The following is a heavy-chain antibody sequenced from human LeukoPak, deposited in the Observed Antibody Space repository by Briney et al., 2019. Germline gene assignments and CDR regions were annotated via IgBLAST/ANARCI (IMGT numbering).Heavy chain of an antibody. D-gene: IGHD2-2*01. CDR1: GFTFSSYG. Sequence: GGSLRLSCAASGFTFSSYGMHWVRQAPGKGLEWVAVIWYDGSNKYYADSVKGRFAISRDDSKNTLYLQMDSLRAEDTAVYYCAKDQDGVEVVLLQDAFDIWGQGTMVTVSS. CDR2: IWYDGSNK. J-gene: IGHJ3*02. V-gene: IGHV3-30*02. CDR3: AKDQDGVEVVLLQDAFDI.